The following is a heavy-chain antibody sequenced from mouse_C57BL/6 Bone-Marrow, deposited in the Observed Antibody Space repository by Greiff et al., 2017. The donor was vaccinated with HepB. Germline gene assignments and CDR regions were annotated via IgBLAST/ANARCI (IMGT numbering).Heavy chain of an antibody. CDR3: ARDPMDY. CDR1: GFTISDFY. Sequence: KMMESGGRLVQTERSMKLNCAPSGFTISDFYMEWVRQAPGKGLEWIAASRNKANDYTTEYRASVKGRFIVSRDTSQSILYLQMNALRAEDTAIYYCARDPMDYWGQGTSVTVSS. J-gene: IGHJ4*01. CDR2: SRNKANDYTT. V-gene: IGHV7-1*01.